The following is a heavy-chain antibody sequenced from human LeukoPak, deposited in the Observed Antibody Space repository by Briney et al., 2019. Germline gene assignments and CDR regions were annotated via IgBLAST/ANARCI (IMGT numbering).Heavy chain of an antibody. Sequence: PGGSLRLSCAASGFTFSSYSMTWVRQAPGKGLEWVSSISSSGSYIYYADSVKGRFTISRDNAKNSLYLQMNSLRAEDTAVYYCASGICSSTSCYDYWGQGTLVTVSS. CDR1: GFTFSSYS. V-gene: IGHV3-21*01. CDR3: ASGICSSTSCYDY. D-gene: IGHD2-2*01. J-gene: IGHJ4*02. CDR2: ISSSGSYI.